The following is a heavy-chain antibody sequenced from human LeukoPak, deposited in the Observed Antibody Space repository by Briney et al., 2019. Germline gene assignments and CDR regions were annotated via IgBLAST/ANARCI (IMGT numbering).Heavy chain of an antibody. CDR2: ISSSSSYI. D-gene: IGHD6-13*01. J-gene: IGHJ4*02. CDR1: GFTFSSYS. CDR3: ARDQRSVAAAGLLYYFDY. V-gene: IGHV3-21*01. Sequence: PGGSLRLSCAASGFTFSSYSMNWVRQAPGKGLEWVSSISSSSSYIYYADSVKGRFTISRDNAKNSLYLQMNSLRAEDTAVYYCARDQRSVAAAGLLYYFDYWGQGTLVTVSS.